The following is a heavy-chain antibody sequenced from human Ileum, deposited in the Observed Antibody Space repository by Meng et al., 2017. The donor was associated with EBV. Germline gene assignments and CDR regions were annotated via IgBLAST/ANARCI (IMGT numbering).Heavy chain of an antibody. V-gene: IGHV4-30-2*01. Sequence: QLQPQELGSGLVKPSQTLSLTCAVSGGSISRGGHSWSWIRQPPGKGLEWIGDIQHSGSTYYNPSLKSRVTISVDRSRNQFSLKLSSVTAADTAVYYCARAHPVVYFFDYWGQGTLVTVSS. J-gene: IGHJ4*02. CDR3: ARAHPVVYFFDY. CDR1: GGSISRGGHS. CDR2: IQHSGST. D-gene: IGHD4-23*01.